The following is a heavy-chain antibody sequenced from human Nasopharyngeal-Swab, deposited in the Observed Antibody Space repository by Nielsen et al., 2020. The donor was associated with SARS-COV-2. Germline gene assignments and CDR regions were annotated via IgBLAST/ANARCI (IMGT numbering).Heavy chain of an antibody. CDR3: HYVWWSYGNRDAFDI. D-gene: IGHD3-16*01. V-gene: IGHV3-7*01. CDR1: GFTFSSYW. J-gene: IGHJ3*02. CDR2: IKQDGSEK. Sequence: GGSLRLSCAASGFTFSSYWMSWVRQAPGKGLEWVANIKQDGSEKYYVDSVKGRFTISRDNAKNSLYLQMNSLRAEDTAVYYCHYVWWSYGNRDAFDIWGQGTMVTVSS.